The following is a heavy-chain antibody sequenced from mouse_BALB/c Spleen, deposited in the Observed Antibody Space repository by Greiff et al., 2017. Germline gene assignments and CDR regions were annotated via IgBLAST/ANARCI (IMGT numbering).Heavy chain of an antibody. D-gene: IGHD2-4*01. Sequence: EVQLVESGGGLVKPGGSLKLSCAASGFTFSSYTMSWVRQTPEKRLEWVATISSGGSYTYYPDSVKGRFTISRDNAKNTLYLQMSSLKSEDTAMYYCTRNYYDYDWPLDYYAMDYWGQGTSVTVSS. CDR1: GFTFSSYT. CDR3: TRNYYDYDWPLDYYAMDY. J-gene: IGHJ4*01. CDR2: ISSGGSYT. V-gene: IGHV5-6-4*01.